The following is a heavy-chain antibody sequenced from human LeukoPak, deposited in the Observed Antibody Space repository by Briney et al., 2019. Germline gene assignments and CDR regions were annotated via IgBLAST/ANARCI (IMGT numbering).Heavy chain of an antibody. V-gene: IGHV4-39*07. CDR3: ARELELRINWFDP. J-gene: IGHJ5*02. CDR1: GGSISSSSYY. D-gene: IGHD1-7*01. Sequence: SETLSLTCTVSGGSISSSSYYWGWIRQPPGKGLEWIGSIYYSGSTYYNPSLKSRVTISVDTSKNQFSLKLSSVTAADTAVYYCARELELRINWFDPWGQGTLVTVSS. CDR2: IYYSGST.